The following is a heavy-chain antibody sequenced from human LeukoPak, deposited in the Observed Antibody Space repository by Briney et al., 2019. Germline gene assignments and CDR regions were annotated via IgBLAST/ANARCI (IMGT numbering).Heavy chain of an antibody. CDR3: ARGEYHQDGIGYNRFDN. CDR2: ISAASRGI. J-gene: IGHJ4*02. Sequence: GGSLRLSCAASGFTFSTYSMSCVRQAPGKGLEWISHISAASRGIYYADSVKGRFTISRDNAENSVFLQMRSLRLEDTAVYYCARGEYHQDGIGYNRFDNWGQGALVTVSS. D-gene: IGHD1-14*01. V-gene: IGHV3-48*01. CDR1: GFTFSTYS.